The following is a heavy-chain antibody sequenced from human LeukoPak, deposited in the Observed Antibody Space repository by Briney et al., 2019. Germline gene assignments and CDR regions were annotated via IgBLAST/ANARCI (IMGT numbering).Heavy chain of an antibody. D-gene: IGHD3-22*01. J-gene: IGHJ4*02. CDR2: IKQDGSEK. CDR1: GFTFSSYW. Sequence: GGSLRLSCAASGFTFSSYWMSWARQAPGKGLEWVANIKQDGSEKYYVDSVKGRFTISRDNAKNSLYLQMNSLRAEDTAVYYCARELPQTYYYDSSGYVDYWGQGTLVTVSS. CDR3: ARELPQTYYYDSSGYVDY. V-gene: IGHV3-7*01.